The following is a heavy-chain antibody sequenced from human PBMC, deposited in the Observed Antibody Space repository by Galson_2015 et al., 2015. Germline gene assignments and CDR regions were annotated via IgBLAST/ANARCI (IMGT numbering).Heavy chain of an antibody. CDR3: ARDSRQGSAFDI. J-gene: IGHJ3*02. V-gene: IGHV3-30-3*01. CDR1: GFTFSSYA. Sequence: SLRLSCAASGFTFSSYAMHWVRQAPGKGLEWVAVISYDGSNKYYADSVKGRFTISRDNSKNTLYLQMNSLRAEDTAVYYCARDSRQGSAFDIWGQGTMVTVSS. D-gene: IGHD1-26*01. CDR2: ISYDGSNK.